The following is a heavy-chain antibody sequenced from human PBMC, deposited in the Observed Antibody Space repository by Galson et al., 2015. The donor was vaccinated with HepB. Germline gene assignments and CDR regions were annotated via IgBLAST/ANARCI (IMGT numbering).Heavy chain of an antibody. D-gene: IGHD5-12*01. CDR3: AREGDIVATALDH. J-gene: IGHJ4*02. V-gene: IGHV3-30-3*01. CDR1: GFTFRKYL. Sequence: SLRLSCAASGFTFRKYLMHWVRQAPGKGLEWVAFISYDGSSKYYADSVKGRFTISRDNSKNTLYLQMNSLRAEDTAVYYCAREGDIVATALDHWGQGTLVTVSS. CDR2: ISYDGSSK.